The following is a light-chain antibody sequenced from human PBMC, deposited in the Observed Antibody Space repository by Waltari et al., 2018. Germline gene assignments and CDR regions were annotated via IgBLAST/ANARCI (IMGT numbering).Light chain of an antibody. J-gene: IGLJ2*01. Sequence: QSVVTQPPSASGTPGQRVTISCFGRSPNIGTNFVYWYQQLPGTAPKLLIYRNDRRPSVGPDRFSGSKSASSAPLAISGLRSEDEAEYFCAAWDDSLSGVVFGGGTKLTVL. CDR1: SPNIGTNF. CDR3: AAWDDSLSGVV. CDR2: RND. V-gene: IGLV1-47*01.